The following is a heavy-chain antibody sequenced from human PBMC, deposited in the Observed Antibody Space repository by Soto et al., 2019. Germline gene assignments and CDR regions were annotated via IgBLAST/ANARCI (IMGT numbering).Heavy chain of an antibody. D-gene: IGHD3-16*01. CDR3: AREGGESSDGLYYLDS. CDR1: GGSTSSDNY. J-gene: IGHJ4*02. V-gene: IGHV4-30-4*01. CDR2: IYYSGNT. Sequence: QVQLQESGPGLVKPSQTLSLTCTVSGGSTSSDNYWSWIRQPPGKGLEWIGHIYYSGNTDYNPSLKSRLAISIDTSTNQFSLKLSSVTAADTAVYFCAREGGESSDGLYYLDSWGQGSLVTVSS.